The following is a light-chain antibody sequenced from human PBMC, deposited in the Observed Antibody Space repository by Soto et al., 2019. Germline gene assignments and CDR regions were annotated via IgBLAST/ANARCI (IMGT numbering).Light chain of an antibody. CDR2: SNN. Sequence: QAVVTQPPSASGTPGPRVTLSCSGSSSNIGSNTVNWYQQLPGTAPQLLIYSNNQRPSGVPDRFSGSKSGTSASLAISGLQSEDEADYYCAAWDDSLNGVVFGGGTQLTVL. CDR3: AAWDDSLNGVV. V-gene: IGLV1-44*01. J-gene: IGLJ2*01. CDR1: SSNIGSNT.